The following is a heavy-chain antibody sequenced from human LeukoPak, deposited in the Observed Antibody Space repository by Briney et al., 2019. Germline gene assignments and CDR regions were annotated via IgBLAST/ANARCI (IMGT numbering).Heavy chain of an antibody. J-gene: IGHJ6*02. Sequence: GASVKVSCKASGYTFTSYGISWVRQAPGQGLEWMGWISAYNGNTNYAQKLQGRVTITRDTSASTAYMELSSLRSEDTAVYYCARALGCSGGSCYPDGMDVWGQGTTVTVSS. CDR3: ARALGCSGGSCYPDGMDV. V-gene: IGHV1-18*01. CDR2: ISAYNGNT. CDR1: GYTFTSYG. D-gene: IGHD2-15*01.